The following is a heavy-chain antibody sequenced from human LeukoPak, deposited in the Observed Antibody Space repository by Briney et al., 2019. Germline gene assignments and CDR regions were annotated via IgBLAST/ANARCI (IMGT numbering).Heavy chain of an antibody. J-gene: IGHJ3*02. CDR3: AREGYSSSYEPKRAFDI. V-gene: IGHV4-59*01. D-gene: IGHD6-13*01. CDR2: IYYSGST. CDR1: GGSIRSYY. Sequence: SETLSLTCTVSGGSIRSYYWSWIRQPPGKGLEWIGYIYYSGSTNYNPSLKSRVTISVDTSKNQFSLKLSSVTAADTAVYYCAREGYSSSYEPKRAFDIWGQGTMVTVSS.